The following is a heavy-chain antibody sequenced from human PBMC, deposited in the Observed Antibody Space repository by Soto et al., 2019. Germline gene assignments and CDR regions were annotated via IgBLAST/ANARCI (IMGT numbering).Heavy chain of an antibody. D-gene: IGHD4-17*01. J-gene: IGHJ4*02. CDR2: ISYDGSNK. V-gene: IGHV3-30*18. Sequence: GGSLRLSCGAAGFTVSGYGMHWVRQAPGKGLEWVAVISYDGSNKYYADSVKGRFTISRDNSKNTLYLQMNSLRAEDTAVYYCAKDHDYGFDYWGQGTLVTVSS. CDR3: AKDHDYGFDY. CDR1: GFTVSGYG.